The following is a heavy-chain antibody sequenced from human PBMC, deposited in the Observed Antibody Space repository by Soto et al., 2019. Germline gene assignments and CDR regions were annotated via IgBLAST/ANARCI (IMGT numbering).Heavy chain of an antibody. J-gene: IGHJ6*02. V-gene: IGHV3-33*01. CDR1: GFTFGSYG. CDR2: IWYDGSNK. CDR3: ARERNYYYGVDV. Sequence: GGSLRLSCAASGFTFGSYGMHWVRQAPGKGLEWVAVIWYDGSNKYYADSVKGRFTISRDNSKNTLYLQMNSLRAEDTAVYYCARERNYYYGVDVWGQGTTVTVSS.